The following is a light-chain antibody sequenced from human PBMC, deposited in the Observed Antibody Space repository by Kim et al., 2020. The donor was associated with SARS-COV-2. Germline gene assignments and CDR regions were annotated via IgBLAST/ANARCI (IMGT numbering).Light chain of an antibody. CDR1: QSISNNY. CDR3: QQYGSSRT. Sequence: SAPGERATLSCRASQSISNNYLAWYQQKPGQAPRLLIYGASSRATGIPDRFSGSGSGTDFTLTISRLEPEDFAVYYCQQYGSSRTFGQGTKVDIK. V-gene: IGKV3-20*01. CDR2: GAS. J-gene: IGKJ1*01.